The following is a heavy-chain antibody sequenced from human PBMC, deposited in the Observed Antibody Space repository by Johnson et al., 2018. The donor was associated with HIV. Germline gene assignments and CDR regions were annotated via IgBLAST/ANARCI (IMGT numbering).Heavy chain of an antibody. CDR3: TRGTGAHSAFEI. CDR2: ISESGNPT. D-gene: IGHD1-1*01. Sequence: VQLVESGGGLIQPGGSLRLSCAASGFTFGSYAISWVRQAPGKGLEWVSAISESGNPTNYADSVKGRFIISRDNSKNTASLQMSSLRAEDTAIYHCTRGTGAHSAFEIWGQGAMVTVSS. J-gene: IGHJ3*02. V-gene: IGHV3-23*04. CDR1: GFTFGSYA.